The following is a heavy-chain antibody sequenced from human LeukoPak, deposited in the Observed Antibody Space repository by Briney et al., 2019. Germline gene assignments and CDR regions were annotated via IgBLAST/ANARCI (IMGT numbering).Heavy chain of an antibody. V-gene: IGHV1-69*05. CDR2: IIPIFGTA. CDR3: ARDRTPLDSPTFDY. Sequence: AASVKVSCKASGGTFSSYAISWVRQAPGQGLEWMGGIIPIFGTANYAQRFQGRVTITTDESTSTAYMELSSLRSEDTAVYYCARDRTPLDSPTFDYWGQGTLVTVSS. CDR1: GGTFSSYA. D-gene: IGHD4-23*01. J-gene: IGHJ4*02.